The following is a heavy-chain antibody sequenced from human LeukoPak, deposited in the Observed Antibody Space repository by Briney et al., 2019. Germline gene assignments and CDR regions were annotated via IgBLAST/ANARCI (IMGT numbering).Heavy chain of an antibody. Sequence: ASVKVSCKASGYTFTGYYMHWVRQAPGQGLERMGWINPNSGGTNYAQKFQGRVTMTRDTSISTAYMELRRLRSDDTAVYYCARVDCSSTSCYYDYWGQGTLVTVSS. CDR2: INPNSGGT. D-gene: IGHD2-2*01. J-gene: IGHJ4*02. V-gene: IGHV1-2*02. CDR3: ARVDCSSTSCYYDY. CDR1: GYTFTGYY.